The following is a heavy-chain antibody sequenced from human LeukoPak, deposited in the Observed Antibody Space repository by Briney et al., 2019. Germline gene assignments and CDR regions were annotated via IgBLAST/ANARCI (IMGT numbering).Heavy chain of an antibody. CDR2: ITSNGGSA. Sequence: PGGSLRLSCSASGVTFSSYAMYWVRQAPGKGLEYVSAITSNGGSAYYADSVKGRFTISRDNSRNTLYLQMSSLRADDTAVYYCVGFRATAGLYWGQGTLVTVSS. V-gene: IGHV3-64D*06. D-gene: IGHD6-13*01. J-gene: IGHJ4*02. CDR3: VGFRATAGLY. CDR1: GVTFSSYA.